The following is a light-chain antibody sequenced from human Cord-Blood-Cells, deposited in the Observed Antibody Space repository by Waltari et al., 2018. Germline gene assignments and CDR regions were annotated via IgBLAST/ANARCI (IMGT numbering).Light chain of an antibody. CDR3: QQYNNWPPHT. Sequence: EIVMTQSPATLSVSPGERATLSCRASQSVRSNLAWYQQKPGQAPRLLIYGASTRATGIPDRFSGSGSGTEFTLTISSLQSEDFAVYYCQQYNNWPPHTFGGGTKVEIK. J-gene: IGKJ4*01. V-gene: IGKV3-15*01. CDR2: GAS. CDR1: QSVRSN.